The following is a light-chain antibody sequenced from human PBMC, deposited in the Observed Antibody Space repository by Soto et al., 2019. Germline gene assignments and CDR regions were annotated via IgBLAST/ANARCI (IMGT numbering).Light chain of an antibody. V-gene: IGKV3-11*01. CDR3: QQRSNWPLT. CDR2: DAS. J-gene: IGKJ4*01. CDR1: QSVSSY. Sequence: ELVLTQSPATLSLSPGERATLSCRASQSVSSYLAWYQQKPGQAPKLLIYDASNRATGIPARFSGRGPGTDFTLTISSLEPEEFAVYYCQQRSNWPLTFGGGTKVEIK.